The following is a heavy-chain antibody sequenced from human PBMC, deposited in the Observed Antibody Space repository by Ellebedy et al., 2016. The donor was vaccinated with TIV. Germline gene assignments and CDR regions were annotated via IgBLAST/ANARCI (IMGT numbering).Heavy chain of an antibody. CDR3: AGVRDGSRPFDY. V-gene: IGHV4-4*07. J-gene: IGHJ4*02. D-gene: IGHD6-13*01. Sequence: SETLSLTCTVSGGSISSYYLSWIRQPAGKGLEWIGLIYTSGSTNYNPSLKSRVTMSVDTSKNQFSLRLSSVTAADTAVYYCAGVRDGSRPFDYWGQGALVTVSS. CDR2: IYTSGST. CDR1: GGSISSYY.